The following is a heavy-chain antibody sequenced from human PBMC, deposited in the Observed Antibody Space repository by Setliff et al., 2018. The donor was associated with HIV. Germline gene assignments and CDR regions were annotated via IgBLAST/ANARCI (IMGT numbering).Heavy chain of an antibody. CDR3: ARGTDYSGWFYDY. Sequence: GGSLRLSCIASGFTFSKFWMRWVRQAPGKGLEMVADIKQDGSETYYVDSVRGRFTISRDNAKSSLYLQMNSLRAEDTAIYYCARGTDYSGWFYDYWGQGTQVTVSS. V-gene: IGHV3-7*03. J-gene: IGHJ4*02. CDR2: IKQDGSET. CDR1: GFTFSKFW. D-gene: IGHD1-26*01.